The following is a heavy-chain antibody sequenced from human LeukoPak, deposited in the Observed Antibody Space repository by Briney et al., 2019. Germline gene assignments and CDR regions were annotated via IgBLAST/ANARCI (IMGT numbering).Heavy chain of an antibody. CDR3: ARDPRWFGELLPNWFDP. V-gene: IGHV3-48*03. J-gene: IGHJ5*02. Sequence: GGSLRLSCAASGFTFSSYEMNWVRPAPGKGLEWVSYISSSGSTIYYADSVKGRFTISRDNAKNSLYLQMNSLRAEDTAVYYCARDPRWFGELLPNWFDPWGQGTLVTVSS. D-gene: IGHD3-10*01. CDR1: GFTFSSYE. CDR2: ISSSGSTI.